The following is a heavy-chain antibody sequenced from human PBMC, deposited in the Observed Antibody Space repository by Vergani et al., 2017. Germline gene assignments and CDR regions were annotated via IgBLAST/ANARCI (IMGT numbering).Heavy chain of an antibody. D-gene: IGHD3-3*01. Sequence: QVQLQESGPGLVKPSQTLSLTCTVSGGSISSYYWSWIRQPPGKGLEWIGYIYYSGSTNYNPSLKSRVTISVDTSKNQFSQKVSSVTAADTAVYYCARAGGPYYDCWSGYQRAFNIWSQVTMVTVSS. V-gene: IGHV4-59*01. CDR2: IYYSGST. CDR3: ARAGGPYYDCWSGYQRAFNI. CDR1: GGSISSYY. J-gene: IGHJ3*02.